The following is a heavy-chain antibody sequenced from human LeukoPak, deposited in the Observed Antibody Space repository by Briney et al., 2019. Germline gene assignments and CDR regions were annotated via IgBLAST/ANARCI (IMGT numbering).Heavy chain of an antibody. CDR2: IYYSGST. CDR3: ARGSGWYESDY. CDR1: GGSISSYY. D-gene: IGHD6-19*01. J-gene: IGHJ4*02. Sequence: SETLSLTCTVSGGSISSYYWSWIRQPPGKGVEWIGYIYYSGSTNYNPSLKSRVTISVDTSKNQFSLKLSSVTAADTAVYYCARGSGWYESDYWGQGTLVTVSS. V-gene: IGHV4-59*01.